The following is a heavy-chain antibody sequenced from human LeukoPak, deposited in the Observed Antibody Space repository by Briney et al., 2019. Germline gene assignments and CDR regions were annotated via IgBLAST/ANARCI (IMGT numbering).Heavy chain of an antibody. CDR3: KTAYEILTGYNY. Sequence: PSETLSLTCTVSGGSISSYYWSWIRQPAGTGPELIGRIYTSGSTNYNPSLKSRVTMSVDTSKNQFSLKLSSVTAADTFLFKQKTAYEILTGYNYWGQGTLVTVSS. V-gene: IGHV4-4*07. D-gene: IGHD3-9*01. CDR2: IYTSGST. J-gene: IGHJ4*02. CDR1: GGSISSYY.